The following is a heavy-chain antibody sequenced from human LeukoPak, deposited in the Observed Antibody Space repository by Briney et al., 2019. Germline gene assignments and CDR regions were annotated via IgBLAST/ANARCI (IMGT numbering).Heavy chain of an antibody. V-gene: IGHV1-8*01. J-gene: IGHJ3*02. CDR3: AREYYYDSSGSDAFDI. CDR2: MNPNSGNT. Sequence: ASVKVSCKASGYTFTSYDINWVRQATGQGLEWMGWMNPNSGNTGYAQKFQGRVTMTRNTSISTAYMELSSLRSEDTAVYYCAREYYYDSSGSDAFDIWGQRTMVTVSS. D-gene: IGHD3-22*01. CDR1: GYTFTSYD.